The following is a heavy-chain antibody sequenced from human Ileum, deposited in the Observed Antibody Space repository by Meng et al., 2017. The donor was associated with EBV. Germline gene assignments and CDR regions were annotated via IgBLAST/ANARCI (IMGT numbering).Heavy chain of an antibody. Sequence: LGQWQDEGAAPGESVKSSCMSSGYPVVKCAFNLGRQARRQRVEAIEWMKSFTGNAGNAQKFWSRVTMTRAAAINTAYLEVISLTSKAAAVYYCARGSGAGGLDWFDPWGQGALVTVSS. CDR2: MKSFTGNA. D-gene: IGHD2-8*02. CDR3: ARGSGAGGLDWFDP. V-gene: IGHV1-8*01. CDR1: GYPVVKCA. J-gene: IGHJ5*02.